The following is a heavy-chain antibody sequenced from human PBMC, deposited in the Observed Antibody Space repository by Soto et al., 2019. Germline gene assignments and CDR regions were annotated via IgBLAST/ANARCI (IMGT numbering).Heavy chain of an antibody. Sequence: ASVKVSCKASGYTFTSYGISWVRQAPGQGLEWMGWISAYNGNTNYAQKLQGRVTMTTDTSTSTAYMELRSLRSDDTAVYYCARVGLYCGGDCYLDAFDIWGQGTMVTVSS. CDR1: GYTFTSYG. J-gene: IGHJ3*02. CDR3: ARVGLYCGGDCYLDAFDI. D-gene: IGHD2-21*02. V-gene: IGHV1-18*01. CDR2: ISAYNGNT.